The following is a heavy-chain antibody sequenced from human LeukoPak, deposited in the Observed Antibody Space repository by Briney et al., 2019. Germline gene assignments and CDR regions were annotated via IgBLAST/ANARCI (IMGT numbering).Heavy chain of an antibody. J-gene: IGHJ4*02. D-gene: IGHD3-16*02. CDR2: SSPTGDIT. CDR3: ARVPDFVARPCDS. V-gene: IGHV4-34*01. CDR1: GGSFSGNY. Sequence: SETLSLTCAVYGGSFSGNYWTLIRQTPGRGLQWIGESSPTGDITGYNPSLKGRATISVDSSKNQFSLKLTSVTAADTGVYYCARVPDFVARPCDSWGPGSLVTVSS.